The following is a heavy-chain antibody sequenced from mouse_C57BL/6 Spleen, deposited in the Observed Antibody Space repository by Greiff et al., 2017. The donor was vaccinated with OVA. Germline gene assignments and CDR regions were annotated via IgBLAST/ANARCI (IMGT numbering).Heavy chain of an antibody. CDR1: GYTFTSYW. V-gene: IGHV1-64*01. D-gene: IGHD2-4*01. J-gene: IGHJ4*01. Sequence: QVQLQQPGAELVKPGASVTLSCKASGYTFTSYWMHWVKQRPGQGLEWIGMIHPNSGSTNYNEKFKSKATLTVDKSSSTAYMQLSSLTSEDSAVYYCARQGIYYDYDGAMDYWGQGTSVTVSS. CDR3: ARQGIYYDYDGAMDY. CDR2: IHPNSGST.